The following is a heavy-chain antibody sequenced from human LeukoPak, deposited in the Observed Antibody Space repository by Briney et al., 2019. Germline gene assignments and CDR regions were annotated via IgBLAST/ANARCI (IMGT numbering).Heavy chain of an antibody. CDR1: RFPFSIYE. J-gene: IGHJ4*02. CDR2: IHSSGTVK. D-gene: IGHD7-27*01. Sequence: PGGSLRLSCVVSRFPFSIYEMNWVRQAPGKGLEWVSNIHSSGTVKYYSDSVKGRFSISRDNAKSSLYLQMNSLRVEDTAVYYCALLTGASDVDYWGQGALVTVSS. CDR3: ALLTGASDVDY. V-gene: IGHV3-48*03.